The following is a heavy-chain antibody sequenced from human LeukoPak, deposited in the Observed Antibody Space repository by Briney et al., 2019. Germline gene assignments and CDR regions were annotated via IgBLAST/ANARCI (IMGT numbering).Heavy chain of an antibody. J-gene: IGHJ5*02. V-gene: IGHV1-2*02. D-gene: IGHD2-2*01. Sequence: ASVKVSCKASGYTFTGYYMHWVRQAPGQGLEWMGWINPNSGGTNYAQKFQGRVTMTRDTSISTAYMELSRLRSDDTAVYYCAHCSSTSCYAGFDWFDPWGQGTLVTVSS. CDR1: GYTFTGYY. CDR3: AHCSSTSCYAGFDWFDP. CDR2: INPNSGGT.